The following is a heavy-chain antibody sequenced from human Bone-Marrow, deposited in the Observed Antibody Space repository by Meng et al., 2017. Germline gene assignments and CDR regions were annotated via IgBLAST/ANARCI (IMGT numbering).Heavy chain of an antibody. V-gene: IGHV1-58*02. CDR3: AADRGILGYCSGGSCRETKYYYYYGMDV. J-gene: IGHJ6*02. CDR2: IVVGSGNT. Sequence: SVKVSCEASGFTFTSSAMQWVRQARGQRLEWIGWIVVGSGNTNYAQKFQERVTITRDMSTSTAYMELSSLRSEDTAVYYCAADRGILGYCSGGSCRETKYYYYYGMDVWGQGTTVTVSS. D-gene: IGHD2-15*01. CDR1: GFTFTSSA.